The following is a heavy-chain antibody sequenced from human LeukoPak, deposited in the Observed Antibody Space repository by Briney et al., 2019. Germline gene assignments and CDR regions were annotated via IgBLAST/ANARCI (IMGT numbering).Heavy chain of an antibody. CDR2: IYSGGST. D-gene: IGHD3-3*01. V-gene: IGHV3-53*01. CDR1: GFTVSSNY. CDR3: ARHNDFWSGYDY. J-gene: IGHJ4*02. Sequence: PGGSLRLSCAASGFTVSSNYMSWVRQAPGKGLEWVSVIYSGGSTYYADSVKGRFTISRDNSKNTLYLQMNSRRAEDTTVYYCARHNDFWSGYDYWGQGTLVTVSS.